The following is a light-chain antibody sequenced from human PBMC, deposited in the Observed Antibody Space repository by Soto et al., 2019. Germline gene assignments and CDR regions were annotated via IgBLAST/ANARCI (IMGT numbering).Light chain of an antibody. Sequence: DIVLTQSPSTLSSSPGASVHLSCRAIQSVSDNYLAWYQHKPGQRPRLLIYAASSRATGIPDIFSGSGSGTDFTLTISSLEPEDLAVYYCQQYADSPWAFGQVTKVEI. CDR3: QQYADSPWA. CDR1: QSVSDNY. J-gene: IGKJ1*01. V-gene: IGKV3-20*01. CDR2: AAS.